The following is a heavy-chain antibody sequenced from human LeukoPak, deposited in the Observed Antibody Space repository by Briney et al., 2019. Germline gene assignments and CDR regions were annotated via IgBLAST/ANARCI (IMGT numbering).Heavy chain of an antibody. D-gene: IGHD2-21*01. J-gene: IGHJ4*02. V-gene: IGHV4-30-4*01. CDR1: GGSTSSGDYY. Sequence: SQTLSLTCTVSGGSTSSGDYYWSWIRQPPGTGLEWIGYIYYSGSTYYNPSLRSRVTISVDTSKNQFSLKLSSVTAADTAVYYCARDGLAYCGGDCFYYWGQGTLVTVSS. CDR2: IYYSGST. CDR3: ARDGLAYCGGDCFYY.